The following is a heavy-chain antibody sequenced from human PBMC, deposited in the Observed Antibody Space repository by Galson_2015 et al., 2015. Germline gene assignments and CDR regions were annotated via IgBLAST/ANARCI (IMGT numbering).Heavy chain of an antibody. Sequence: SLRLSCAASGFTFSTYAIHWVCQAPGKGLEWVAVISYDGSKKSSADSVKGRFSVSRDNPKNTVYLQMSSLRVEDTAVYYCARDGPKGLTSFDYWGQGTLVTVSS. CDR3: ARDGPKGLTSFDY. V-gene: IGHV3-30-3*01. D-gene: IGHD1-14*01. CDR2: ISYDGSKK. J-gene: IGHJ4*02. CDR1: GFTFSTYA.